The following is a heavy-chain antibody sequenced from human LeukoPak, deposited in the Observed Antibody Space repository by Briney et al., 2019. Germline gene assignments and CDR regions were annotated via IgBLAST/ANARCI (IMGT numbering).Heavy chain of an antibody. V-gene: IGHV1-46*01. J-gene: IGHJ5*02. Sequence: ASVKVSCKASGYTFTSYYMHWVRQAPGQGLEWMGIINPSGGSTSYARKFQGRVTMTRDTSTSTVYMELSSLRSEDTAVYYCAREYGHTHGYSSGSWFDPWGQGTLVTVSS. CDR3: AREYGHTHGYSSGSWFDP. D-gene: IGHD6-19*01. CDR1: GYTFTSYY. CDR2: INPSGGST.